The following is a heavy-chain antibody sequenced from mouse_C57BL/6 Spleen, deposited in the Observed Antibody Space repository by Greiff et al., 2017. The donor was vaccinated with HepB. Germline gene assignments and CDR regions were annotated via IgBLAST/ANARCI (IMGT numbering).Heavy chain of an antibody. D-gene: IGHD2-12*01. CDR1: GYAFSSYW. Sequence: QVQLQQSGAELVKPGASVKISCKASGYAFSSYWMNWVKQRPGKGLEWIGQIYPGDGDTNYNGKFKGKATLTADKASSTAYMQLSSLTSEDSAVYFCARESYRGYYAMDYWGQGTSVTVSS. V-gene: IGHV1-80*01. CDR2: IYPGDGDT. CDR3: ARESYRGYYAMDY. J-gene: IGHJ4*01.